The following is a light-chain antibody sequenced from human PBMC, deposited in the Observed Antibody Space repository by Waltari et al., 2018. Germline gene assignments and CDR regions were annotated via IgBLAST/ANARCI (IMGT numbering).Light chain of an antibody. J-gene: IGLJ1*01. CDR1: DIGRKG. V-gene: IGLV3-21*01. Sequence: SYVLTQSSSVSVAPGETATITCGGNDIGRKGVHWYQQKSGQAPGLVIYYDRDRPSGIPERFSGSKSDNTATLTISRVEAGDEADYYCQVWDSTTGVFGTGTKVTVL. CDR2: YDR. CDR3: QVWDSTTGV.